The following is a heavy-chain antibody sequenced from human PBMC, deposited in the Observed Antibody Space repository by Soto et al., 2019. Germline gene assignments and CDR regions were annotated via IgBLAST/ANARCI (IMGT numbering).Heavy chain of an antibody. J-gene: IGHJ3*02. CDR3: ASRIAVDALDAFDI. CDR2: MNPNSGNT. D-gene: IGHD6-19*01. V-gene: IGHV1-8*01. CDR1: RYTFTTYD. Sequence: ASVKVSCKASRYTFTTYDINWVRPATRQGLEWMGWMNPNSGNTGYAQKFQGRVNMTRNTSISTAYMELSSLRSEDTAVYYCASRIAVDALDAFDIWGQGTMVTVSS.